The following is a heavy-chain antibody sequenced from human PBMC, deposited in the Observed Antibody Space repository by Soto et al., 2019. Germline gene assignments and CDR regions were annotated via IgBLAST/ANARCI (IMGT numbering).Heavy chain of an antibody. D-gene: IGHD2-2*01. V-gene: IGHV4-59*01. J-gene: IGHJ5*02. CDR2: IYYSGST. CDR3: AREDIVVVPAAIGGMGWFDP. Sequence: QVQLQESGPGLVKPSETLSLTCTVSGGSISSYYWSWIRQPPGKGLEWIGYIYYSGSTNYNPSLKSRVTISVDTSKNQFSLKLSSVTAADTAVYYCAREDIVVVPAAIGGMGWFDPWGQGTLVTVSS. CDR1: GGSISSYY.